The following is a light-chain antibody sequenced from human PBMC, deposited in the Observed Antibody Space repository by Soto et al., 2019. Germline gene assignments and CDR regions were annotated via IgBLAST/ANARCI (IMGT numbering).Light chain of an antibody. CDR1: QSISPW. CDR2: DVS. J-gene: IGKJ1*01. Sequence: DIQMTQSPSTLSASVGDRVTITCRASQSISPWLAWYQQKPGKAPKLLIYDVSRLESGVPSRFSGSGSGTEFTLTINSLHPDDSATYYCQQYNTFCTFGQGTKVEI. CDR3: QQYNTFCT. V-gene: IGKV1-5*01.